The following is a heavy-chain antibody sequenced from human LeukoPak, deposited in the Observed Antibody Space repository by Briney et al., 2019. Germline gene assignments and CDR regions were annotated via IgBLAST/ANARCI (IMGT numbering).Heavy chain of an antibody. CDR1: GFTFSSHA. Sequence: GGSLRLSCAASGFTFSSHAMHWVRQAPGKGLEWLAFISWDGNVKTCVDSVEGRFTISRDSPKNTLFLQMNSLRAEDTAVYYCARDLSMSYSVDYWGQGTLVTVSS. J-gene: IGHJ4*02. CDR2: ISWDGNVK. CDR3: ARDLSMSYSVDY. V-gene: IGHV3-30*04. D-gene: IGHD2-21*01.